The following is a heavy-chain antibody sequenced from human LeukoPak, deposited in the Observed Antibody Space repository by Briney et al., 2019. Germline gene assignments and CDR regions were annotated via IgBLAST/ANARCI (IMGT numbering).Heavy chain of an antibody. CDR2: IYHSGST. CDR1: GYSISSGYY. CDR3: AREVPDDAFDI. J-gene: IGHJ3*02. Sequence: SETLSLTCTVSGYSISSGYYWGWIRQPPGKGLKWIGTIYHSGSTYYNPSLKSRVTISVDTSKNQFSLKLSSVTAADTAVYYCAREVPDDAFDIWGQGTMVTVSS. V-gene: IGHV4-38-2*02.